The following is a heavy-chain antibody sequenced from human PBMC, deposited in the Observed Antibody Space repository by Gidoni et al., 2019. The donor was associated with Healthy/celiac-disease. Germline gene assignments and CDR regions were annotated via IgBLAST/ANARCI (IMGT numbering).Heavy chain of an antibody. Sequence: EVQLLESGGGLVPPGGSLRLSWAASGFPFSSYALSLVRQAPGKGLEWVSAISGSGGSTYYADSVKGRFTISRDNSKNTLYLQMNSLRAEDTAVYYCAKDLIVVVIGDYWGQGTLVTVSS. J-gene: IGHJ4*02. D-gene: IGHD3-22*01. CDR1: GFPFSSYA. CDR3: AKDLIVVVIGDY. V-gene: IGHV3-23*01. CDR2: ISGSGGST.